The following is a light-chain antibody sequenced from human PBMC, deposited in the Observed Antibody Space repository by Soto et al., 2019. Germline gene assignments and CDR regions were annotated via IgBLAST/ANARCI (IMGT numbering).Light chain of an antibody. Sequence: QSALTQPPSASGSPGQSVTISCTGTSSDVGGYKYVSWYQQHPGKAPKLMIYEVSKRPSGVPDRFSGSKSGNTASLTVSGLQAEDEADYYCSSYAGSILGVFGGGTKVPVL. CDR3: SSYAGSILGV. CDR1: SSDVGGYKY. CDR2: EVS. V-gene: IGLV2-8*01. J-gene: IGLJ3*02.